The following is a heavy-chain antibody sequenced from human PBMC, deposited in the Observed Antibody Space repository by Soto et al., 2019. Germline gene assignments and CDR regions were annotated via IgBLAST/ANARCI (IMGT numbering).Heavy chain of an antibody. CDR1: GGSISSYY. V-gene: IGHV4-59*01. Sequence: SETLSLTCTVSGGSISSYYWSWIRQPPGKGLEWIGYIYYSGSTNYNPSLKSRVTISVDTSKNQFSLKLSSVTAADTAVYYCARDLYYDSSGYWFDPWGQGTLVTVSS. CDR2: IYYSGST. J-gene: IGHJ5*02. CDR3: ARDLYYDSSGYWFDP. D-gene: IGHD3-22*01.